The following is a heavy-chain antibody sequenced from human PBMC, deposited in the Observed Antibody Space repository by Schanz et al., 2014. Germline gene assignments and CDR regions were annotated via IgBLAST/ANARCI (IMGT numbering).Heavy chain of an antibody. V-gene: IGHV3-23*04. Sequence: EVQLVESGGGLVQPGGSLRLSCAASGFSFGTYAMSWVRQAPGKGLLWVSVIGVDGTTTYYADSVKGRFTISRDNSKNTLYLQMNSLRAEDTAIYYCAKDTPYPFDLWGRGTLITVSS. CDR2: IGVDGTTT. J-gene: IGHJ2*01. CDR3: AKDTPYPFDL. D-gene: IGHD2-15*01. CDR1: GFSFGTYA.